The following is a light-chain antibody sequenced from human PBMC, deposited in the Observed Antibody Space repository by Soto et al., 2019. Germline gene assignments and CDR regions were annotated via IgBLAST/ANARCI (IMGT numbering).Light chain of an antibody. CDR1: QSISSW. CDR3: QQYKSYPLT. J-gene: IGKJ4*01. Sequence: DIQMTQSPSTLSASAGDRVTITCRASQSISSWLAWYQQKPGKASKLLIHEASSLESGVPSRFSGSGSETEFTLTISSLQPDDFATYYCQQYKSYPLTFGGGTKVEIK. V-gene: IGKV1-5*03. CDR2: EAS.